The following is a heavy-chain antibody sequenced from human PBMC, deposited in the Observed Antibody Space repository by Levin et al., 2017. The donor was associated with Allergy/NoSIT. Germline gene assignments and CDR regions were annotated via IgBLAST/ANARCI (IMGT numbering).Heavy chain of an antibody. Sequence: ASVKVSCKASGYTFTSYYMHWVRQAPGQGLEWMGIINPSGGSTSYAQKFQGRVTMTRDTSTSTVYMELCSLGSEVTAVYYCVSRSLPAEYCYIDVWGRGTTVTVSS. V-gene: IGHV1-46*03. CDR3: VSRSLPAEYCYIDV. CDR2: INPSGGST. CDR1: GYTFTSYY. J-gene: IGHJ6*03.